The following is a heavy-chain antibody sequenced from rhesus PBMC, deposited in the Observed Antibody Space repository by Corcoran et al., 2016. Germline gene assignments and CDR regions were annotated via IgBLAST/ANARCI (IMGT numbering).Heavy chain of an antibody. V-gene: IGHV4-106*01. CDR1: CGSTSDHYF. J-gene: IGHJ6*01. D-gene: IGHD2-2*01. CDR3: ARVSTTSDGLNS. CDR2: IYGSGGGT. Sequence: QVQLQESGPGLVKSSETLSLTCAVSCGSTSDHYFCDWLRPPPRKGLEWTGYIYGSGGGTNYNPSLKNRATISIDTSKNQFSLKLTSVTAADTAVYHCARVSTTSDGLNSWGQGVVVTVSS.